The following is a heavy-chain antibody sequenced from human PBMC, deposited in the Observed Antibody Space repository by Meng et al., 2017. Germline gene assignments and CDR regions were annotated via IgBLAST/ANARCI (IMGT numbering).Heavy chain of an antibody. V-gene: IGHV7-4-1*02. CDR3: ARDSPKPYYDFWSGYYFGFDY. J-gene: IGHJ4*02. CDR1: GYTFISYA. D-gene: IGHD3-3*01. Sequence: ASVKVSCKASGYTFISYAMNWVRQAPGQGLEWMGWINTNTGNPTYAQGFTGRFVFSLDTSVSTAYLQISSLKAEDTAVYYCARDSPKPYYDFWSGYYFGFDYWGQGTLVTVSS. CDR2: INTNTGNP.